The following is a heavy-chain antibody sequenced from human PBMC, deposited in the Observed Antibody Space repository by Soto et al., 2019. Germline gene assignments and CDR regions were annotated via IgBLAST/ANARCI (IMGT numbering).Heavy chain of an antibody. CDR3: ARLGGNYYYYYMDV. J-gene: IGHJ6*03. D-gene: IGHD2-15*01. CDR1: GGSISSYY. Sequence: SETLSLTCTVSGGSISSYYWSWIRQPPGKGLEWIGYIYYSGSTNYNPSLKSRVTISVDTSKNQFSLKLSSVTAADTAVYYCARLGGNYYYYYMDVWGKGTTVTVS. V-gene: IGHV4-59*08. CDR2: IYYSGST.